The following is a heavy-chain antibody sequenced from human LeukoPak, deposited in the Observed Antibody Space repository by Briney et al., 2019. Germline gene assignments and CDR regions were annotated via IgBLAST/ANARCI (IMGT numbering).Heavy chain of an antibody. CDR2: IYYSGST. CDR1: GCSISTYY. Sequence: SETLSLTCTASGCSISTYYWSWIRQPPGKGLEWIWYIYYSGSTNYNPSLKSRFTMSVDTSKNQFSLKLSSVAAADTAVYYCARAESYYSYFDYWGQGALVTVPS. CDR3: ARAESYYSYFDY. J-gene: IGHJ4*02. D-gene: IGHD1-26*01. V-gene: IGHV4-59*01.